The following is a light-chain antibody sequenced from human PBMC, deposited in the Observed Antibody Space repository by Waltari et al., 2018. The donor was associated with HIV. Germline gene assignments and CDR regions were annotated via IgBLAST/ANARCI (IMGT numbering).Light chain of an antibody. J-gene: IGKJ4*01. CDR2: GAS. CDR3: QQNVASPLT. CDR1: QSVGSDY. V-gene: IGKV3-20*01. Sequence: EIVLTQSPGTLSLSPGETATLSCRASQSVGSDYLAWYQQRPGQAPRVLMYGASNRATGVPDRFSGAGSGTDFTLTITRLEPEDFAVYFCQQNVASPLTFGGGTKVEIK.